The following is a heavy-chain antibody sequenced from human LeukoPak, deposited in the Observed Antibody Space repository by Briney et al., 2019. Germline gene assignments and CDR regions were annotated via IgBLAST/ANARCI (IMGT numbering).Heavy chain of an antibody. V-gene: IGHV3-23*01. J-gene: IGHJ1*01. CDR3: AKDTRPIAARPQYFQH. CDR1: GFTFSSYA. CDR2: ISGSGGST. D-gene: IGHD6-6*01. Sequence: PGGSLRLSCAASGFTFSSYAMSWVRQAPGKGLEWVSAISGSGGSTYYADSVKGRFTISRDNSKNTLYLQMNSLRAEDTAVYYCAKDTRPIAARPQYFQHWGQGTLVTVSS.